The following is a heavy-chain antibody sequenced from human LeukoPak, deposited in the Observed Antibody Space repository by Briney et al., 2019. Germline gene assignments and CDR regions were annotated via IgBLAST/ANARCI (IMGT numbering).Heavy chain of an antibody. Sequence: HXXXQAPGXGLXXMGIINPSGGSTSYAQKFQGRVTMTRDTSTSTVYMELSSLRSEDTAVYYCAIGGGSSWSRYFDYWGQGTLVTVSS. CDR3: AIGGGSSWSRYFDY. D-gene: IGHD6-13*01. CDR2: INPSGGST. J-gene: IGHJ4*02. V-gene: IGHV1-46*01.